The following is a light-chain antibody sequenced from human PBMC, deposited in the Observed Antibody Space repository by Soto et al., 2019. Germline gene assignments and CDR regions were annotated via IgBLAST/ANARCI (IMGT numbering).Light chain of an antibody. CDR2: GAS. CDR1: QSVTRSY. Sequence: EIVLTQSPGTLSLSPGERATLSCRASQSVTRSYLAWYQQQPGQAPRLLIYGASSRATGIPDRFSGSGSGTDFTLTISRLEPEDFAVYYCQQYETSPLTFGGGTKVDIK. CDR3: QQYETSPLT. J-gene: IGKJ4*01. V-gene: IGKV3-20*01.